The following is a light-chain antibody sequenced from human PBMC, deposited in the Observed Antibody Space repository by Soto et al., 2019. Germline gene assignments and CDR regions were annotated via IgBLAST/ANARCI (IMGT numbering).Light chain of an antibody. CDR2: GAS. V-gene: IGKV3-20*01. Sequence: EIVLTQSPGTLSLSPGERATLSCRASQSVSISYLAWYQHKPGQAPRLLIYGASGRATGIPDRFSGSGSGTDFTLTISRLEPEDFAVYYCQQYGSSPPITFGPGTKVDIK. CDR1: QSVSISY. CDR3: QQYGSSPPIT. J-gene: IGKJ3*01.